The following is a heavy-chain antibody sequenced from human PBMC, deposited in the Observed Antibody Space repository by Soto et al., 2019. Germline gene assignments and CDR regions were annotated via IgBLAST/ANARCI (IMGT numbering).Heavy chain of an antibody. D-gene: IGHD2-15*01. Sequence: PGESLKISCKGSGYSFTSYWIGWVRQMSGKGLEWMGIIYPGDSDTRYSPSFQGQVTISADKSISTAYLQWSSLKASDTAMYYCARRVVVVAATGYYYYMDVWGKGTTVTVSS. CDR1: GYSFTSYW. V-gene: IGHV5-51*01. CDR3: ARRVVVVAATGYYYYMDV. J-gene: IGHJ6*03. CDR2: IYPGDSDT.